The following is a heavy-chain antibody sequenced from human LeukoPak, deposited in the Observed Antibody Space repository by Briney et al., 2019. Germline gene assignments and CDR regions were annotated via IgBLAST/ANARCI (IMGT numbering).Heavy chain of an antibody. J-gene: IGHJ3*02. CDR2: MIHTGAT. V-gene: IGHV4-34*01. CDR3: ARGPIGLRFLEWLRRRGAFDI. CDR1: GGSFSGFY. D-gene: IGHD3-3*01. Sequence: SETLSLTCAVYGGSFSGFYWRWIRQSPEQGLEWNGEMIHTGATNYNPSLRRRVTLSVDTSKRPFSLNLRSVTAADTAVYYCARGPIGLRFLEWLRRRGAFDIWGQGTMVTVSS.